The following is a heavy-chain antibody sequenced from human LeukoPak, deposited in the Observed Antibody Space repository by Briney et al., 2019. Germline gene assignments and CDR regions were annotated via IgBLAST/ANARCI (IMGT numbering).Heavy chain of an antibody. CDR1: GFTFSSYG. V-gene: IGHV3-64*01. CDR3: ARTPGNHIDY. J-gene: IGHJ4*02. Sequence: GGSLRLSCAASGFTFSSYGMSWVRQAPGKGLEYVSAISSNGGSTYYANSVKGRFTISRDNSKNTVYLQMNSLRAEDTAVYYCARTPGNHIDYWGQGTLVTVSS. CDR2: ISSNGGST. D-gene: IGHD1-14*01.